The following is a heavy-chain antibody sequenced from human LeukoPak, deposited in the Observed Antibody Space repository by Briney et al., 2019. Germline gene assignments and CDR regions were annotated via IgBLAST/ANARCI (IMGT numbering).Heavy chain of an antibody. V-gene: IGHV1-46*01. J-gene: IGHJ4*02. Sequence: ASVKVSCKASGYTFTSYYMHWVRQAPGQGLEWMGIINPSGGSTSYAQKFQGRVTMTRDMSTSTVYMELSSLRSEDTAVYYCARDQQWLVLGDYWGQGTLVTVSS. CDR2: INPSGGST. CDR1: GYTFTSYY. D-gene: IGHD6-19*01. CDR3: ARDQQWLVLGDY.